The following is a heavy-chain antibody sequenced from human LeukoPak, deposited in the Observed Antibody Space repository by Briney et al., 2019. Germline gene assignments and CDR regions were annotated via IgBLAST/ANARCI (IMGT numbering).Heavy chain of an antibody. Sequence: RSSETLSLTCTVSGGSVSNSLYYWSWIRQHPGKGLEWIGYIYYSGSTYYNPSLKSRVTISVDTSKNQFSLKRSSVTAADTAVYYCARVCRAEQQPQPAKDYWGQGTLVTVSS. CDR2: IYYSGST. D-gene: IGHD6-13*01. CDR1: GGSVSNSLYY. V-gene: IGHV4-31*03. J-gene: IGHJ4*02. CDR3: ARVCRAEQQPQPAKDY.